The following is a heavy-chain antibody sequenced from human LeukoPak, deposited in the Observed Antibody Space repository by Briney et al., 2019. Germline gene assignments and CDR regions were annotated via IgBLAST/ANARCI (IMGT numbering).Heavy chain of an antibody. Sequence: ASVKVSCKASGYTFTSSGISWVRQAPGQGLEWMGWISAYNGNTNYAQKLQGRVTMTTDTSTSTAYMELRSLRSDDTAVYYCARVRCRSTSCYYFDYWGQGTLVTVSS. V-gene: IGHV1-18*01. J-gene: IGHJ4*02. D-gene: IGHD2-2*01. CDR2: ISAYNGNT. CDR3: ARVRCRSTSCYYFDY. CDR1: GYTFTSSG.